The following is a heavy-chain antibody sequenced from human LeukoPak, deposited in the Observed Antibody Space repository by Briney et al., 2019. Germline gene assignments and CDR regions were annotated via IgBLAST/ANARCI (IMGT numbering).Heavy chain of an antibody. CDR2: IIPILGIA. J-gene: IGHJ4*02. D-gene: IGHD4/OR15-4a*01. Sequence: SVKVSCKASGGTFSSYAISWVRQAPGQGLEWMGGIIPILGIANYAQKFQGRVTITADKSTSTTYMELGSLRSEDTAVYYCAGVLGVAGPGLFDYWGQGTLVTVSS. CDR3: AGVLGVAGPGLFDY. CDR1: GGTFSSYA. V-gene: IGHV1-69*10.